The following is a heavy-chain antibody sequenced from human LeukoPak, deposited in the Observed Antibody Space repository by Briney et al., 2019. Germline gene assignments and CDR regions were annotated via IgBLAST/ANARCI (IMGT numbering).Heavy chain of an antibody. CDR3: AKGWRQLVQGYYFDY. D-gene: IGHD6-6*01. J-gene: IGHJ4*02. Sequence: GGSLRLSCAASGFTFSSYAMSWVRQAPGKGLEWVSGISGSGGSTYYADSMKGRFTISRDNSKNTLYLQMNSLRAEDTAIYYCAKGWRQLVQGYYFDYWGQGTLVTVSS. CDR2: ISGSGGST. V-gene: IGHV3-23*01. CDR1: GFTFSSYA.